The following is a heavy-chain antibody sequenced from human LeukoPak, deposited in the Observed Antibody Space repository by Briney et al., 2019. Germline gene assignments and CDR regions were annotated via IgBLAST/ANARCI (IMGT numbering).Heavy chain of an antibody. CDR2: IIPIFGTA. V-gene: IGHV1-69*01. Sequence: SVKVSCKASGGTFSSYAISWVRQAPGHGLEWMGGIIPIFGTAEYAQKFQGRVTITADESTSTAYMELSSLRSEDTAVYYCASVLPRSVLRFLEWLSFDYWGQGTLVTVSS. J-gene: IGHJ4*02. CDR3: ASVLPRSVLRFLEWLSFDY. CDR1: GGTFSSYA. D-gene: IGHD3-3*01.